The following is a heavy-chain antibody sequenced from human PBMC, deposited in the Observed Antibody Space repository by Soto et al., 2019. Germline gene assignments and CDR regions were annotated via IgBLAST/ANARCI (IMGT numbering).Heavy chain of an antibody. CDR3: ARGDKRFLGRRSSGWRKPYDY. Sequence: SETLSLTCAVYGGSFIGYYCSFSRQPAVKGLEWIGEINHSGSTNYNPSLKSRVTISVDTSKNQFSLKLSSVTAADTAVYYCARGDKRFLGRRSSGWRKPYDYWGQGTLVTVSS. CDR2: INHSGST. CDR1: GGSFIGYY. V-gene: IGHV4-34*01. D-gene: IGHD6-19*01. J-gene: IGHJ4*02.